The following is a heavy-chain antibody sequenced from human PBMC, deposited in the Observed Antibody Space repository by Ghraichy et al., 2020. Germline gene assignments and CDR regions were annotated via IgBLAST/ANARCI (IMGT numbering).Heavy chain of an antibody. CDR1: GFIFSNSW. J-gene: IGHJ4*02. CDR3: ARLIDRAPDY. CDR2: IKGDGSKI. V-gene: IGHV3-7*01. Sequence: GGSLRLSCAVSGFIFSNSWMSWVRQTPGKGLEWVANIKGDGSKIYYVDSVKGRFTISRDNAKNSLNLQMNSLRAEDTAVYYCARLIDRAPDYWGQGTLVTVSP. D-gene: IGHD3-22*01.